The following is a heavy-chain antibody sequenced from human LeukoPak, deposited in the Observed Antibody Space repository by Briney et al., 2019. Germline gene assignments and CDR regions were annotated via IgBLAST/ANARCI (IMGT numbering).Heavy chain of an antibody. CDR1: GGTFSSYT. CDR2: IIPILGIG. J-gene: IGHJ6*02. D-gene: IGHD1-26*01. Sequence: ASVKVSSKASGGTFSSYTISWVGQAPGQGLEWMGRIIPILGIGNYAQKFQGRVTITADKSTSTAYMELSSLRSEDTAVYYCARDRVGADYGMDVWGQGTTVTVSS. CDR3: ARDRVGADYGMDV. V-gene: IGHV1-69*04.